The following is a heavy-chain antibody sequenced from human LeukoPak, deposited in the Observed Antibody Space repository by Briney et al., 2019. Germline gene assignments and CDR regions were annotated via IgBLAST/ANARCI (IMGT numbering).Heavy chain of an antibody. CDR3: ATAPRVYGLGY. Sequence: ASVKVSCKASGYTFTSYGISWVRQAPGQGLEWMGWISAYNGNTNYAQKLQGRVTMTTDTSTSTAYMGLRSLRSDDTAVYYCATAPRVYGLGYWGQGTLVTVSS. CDR2: ISAYNGNT. V-gene: IGHV1-18*01. D-gene: IGHD6-13*01. J-gene: IGHJ4*02. CDR1: GYTFTSYG.